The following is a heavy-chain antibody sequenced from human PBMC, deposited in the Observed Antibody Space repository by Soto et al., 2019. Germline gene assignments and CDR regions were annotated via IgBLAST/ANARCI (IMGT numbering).Heavy chain of an antibody. CDR2: ISGSGDST. Sequence: EVQLLESGGGLVQPGGSLRLSCAASGFTFSSYAIRWVRQAPGKGLEWVSAISGSGDSTYYADSVKGRFTISRDNSKNTLYLQMNSLRAEDMAKYYCASRGSGSYYDYWGQGTLVTVSS. V-gene: IGHV3-23*01. CDR1: GFTFSSYA. J-gene: IGHJ4*02. D-gene: IGHD1-26*01. CDR3: ASRGSGSYYDY.